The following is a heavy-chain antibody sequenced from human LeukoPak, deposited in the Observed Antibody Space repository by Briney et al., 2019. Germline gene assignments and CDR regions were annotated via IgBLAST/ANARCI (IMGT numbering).Heavy chain of an antibody. D-gene: IGHD6-13*01. Sequence: GGSLRLSCTGSGFTVGDHAMSWVRQAPGQGLEWVGFIRSNAYRGTTEYAASVKGRFTISRDDSKNTLYLQMNSLRAEDTAVYYCAKDQTAPGMYYFDYWGQGTLVTVSS. CDR2: IRSNAYRGTT. CDR1: GFTVGDHA. CDR3: AKDQTAPGMYYFDY. J-gene: IGHJ4*02. V-gene: IGHV3-49*04.